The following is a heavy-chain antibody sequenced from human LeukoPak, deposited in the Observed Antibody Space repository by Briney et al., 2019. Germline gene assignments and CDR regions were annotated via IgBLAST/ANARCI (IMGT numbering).Heavy chain of an antibody. CDR1: GYTLTELS. CDR3: ATGAPAKRAFDI. Sequence: GASVKVSCKVSGYTLTELSMHWVRQAPGKGLEWMGGFNPEDGETIYAQKFKGRVTMPEATSTDTAYMELSTLRPGDPAVFYFATGAPAKRAFDIWGQGTMVPVSS. CDR2: FNPEDGET. D-gene: IGHD2-2*01. J-gene: IGHJ3*02. V-gene: IGHV1-24*01.